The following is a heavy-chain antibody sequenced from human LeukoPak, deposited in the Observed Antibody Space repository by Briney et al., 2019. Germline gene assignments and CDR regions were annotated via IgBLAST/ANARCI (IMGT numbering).Heavy chain of an antibody. CDR2: MNQDGSEK. CDR1: GFTFSSYW. Sequence: GGSLRISCAASGFTFSSYWMSWVRQAPGKGLEWVANMNQDGSEKYYVDSVKGRFTISRDNAKNSLYLQMNNLRAEDTAVHYCARGGELLRPADYWGQGTLVTVSS. CDR3: ARGGELLRPADY. D-gene: IGHD1-26*01. V-gene: IGHV3-7*01. J-gene: IGHJ4*02.